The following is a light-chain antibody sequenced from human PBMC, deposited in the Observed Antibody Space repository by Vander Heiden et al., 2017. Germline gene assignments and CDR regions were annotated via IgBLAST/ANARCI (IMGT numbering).Light chain of an antibody. CDR3: QQENSYFNT. V-gene: IGKV1-5*01. CDR1: EYIVRW. CDR2: DAS. Sequence: DIQVTHSPSTLSASVGDTVTITRRASEYIVRWLAWYQQQPAKAPKLLIYDASSLGSRVPSRFSGSGFGTEFTLTISSLEADDFATYYCQQENSYFNTFGQGTKVEIK. J-gene: IGKJ2*01.